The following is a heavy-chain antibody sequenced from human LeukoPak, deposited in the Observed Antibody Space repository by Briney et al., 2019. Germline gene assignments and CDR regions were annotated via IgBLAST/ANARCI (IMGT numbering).Heavy chain of an antibody. CDR1: GFTFSDHY. V-gene: IGHV3-72*01. Sequence: PGGSLRLSCATSGFTFSDHYIDWVRQAPGKGLGWVARTRTKAKDYTKEYAASVKGRFTVSRDESMHSLYLQVNSLKTEDTAVYYCARGPTVTFNYHYGMDVWGQGTTVTVFS. D-gene: IGHD4-17*01. J-gene: IGHJ6*02. CDR2: TRTKAKDYTK. CDR3: ARGPTVTFNYHYGMDV.